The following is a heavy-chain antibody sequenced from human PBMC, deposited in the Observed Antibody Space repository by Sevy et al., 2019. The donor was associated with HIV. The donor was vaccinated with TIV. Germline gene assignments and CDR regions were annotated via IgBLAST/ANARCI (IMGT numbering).Heavy chain of an antibody. D-gene: IGHD6-19*01. Sequence: GGSLRLSCAASGFTFSSYAMSWVRQAPGKGLEWVSAISGSGGSTYYAGSVKGRFTISRDNSKNTLYLQMNSLRAEDTAVYYCAKDRGSSGWLGDYRGQGTLVTVSS. CDR2: ISGSGGST. J-gene: IGHJ4*02. V-gene: IGHV3-23*01. CDR1: GFTFSSYA. CDR3: AKDRGSSGWLGDY.